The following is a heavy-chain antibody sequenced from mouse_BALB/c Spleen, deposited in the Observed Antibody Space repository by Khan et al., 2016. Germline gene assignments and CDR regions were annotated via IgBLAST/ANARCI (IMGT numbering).Heavy chain of an antibody. CDR2: INPSPGYT. J-gene: IGHJ3*01. V-gene: IGHV1-7*01. CDR3: ADRSGSY. D-gene: IGHD3-2*01. CDR1: GYSFTSYW. Sequence: QVQLQQSGAELAKPGASVKMSCKVSGYSFTSYWMHWVKQRLGQGLEWIGYINPSPGYTEYNQKFKDKATLTADKSSSTAYMKLSSLTSEDPAVDYCADRSGSYWGQGTLITVSA.